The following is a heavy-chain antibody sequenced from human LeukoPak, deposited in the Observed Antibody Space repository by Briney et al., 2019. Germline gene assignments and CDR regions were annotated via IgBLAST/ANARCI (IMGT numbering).Heavy chain of an antibody. CDR2: ISYDGSNK. J-gene: IGHJ6*02. CDR3: ARVRYDFWSGYYSYYYGMDV. Sequence: PGGSLRLSCAAFGFTFSSYAMHWVRQAPGKGLEWVAVISYDGSNKYYADSVKGRFTISRDNSKNTLYLQMNSLRAEDTAVYYCARVRYDFWSGYYSYYYGMDVWGQGTTVTVSS. D-gene: IGHD3-3*01. V-gene: IGHV3-30-3*01. CDR1: GFTFSSYA.